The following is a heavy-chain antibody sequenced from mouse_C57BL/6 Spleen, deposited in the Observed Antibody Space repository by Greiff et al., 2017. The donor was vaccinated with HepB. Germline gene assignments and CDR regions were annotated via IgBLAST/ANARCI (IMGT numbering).Heavy chain of an antibody. Sequence: QVQLQQPGAELVKPGASVKMSCKASGYTFTSYWITWVKQRPGQGLEWIGDIYPGSGSTNYNEKFKSKATLTVDTSSSTAYMQLSSLTSEDSAFYYCAREDGSSTYAMDYGGQGTSVTGSS. CDR3: AREDGSSTYAMDY. CDR2: IYPGSGST. CDR1: GYTFTSYW. V-gene: IGHV1-55*01. D-gene: IGHD1-1*01. J-gene: IGHJ4*01.